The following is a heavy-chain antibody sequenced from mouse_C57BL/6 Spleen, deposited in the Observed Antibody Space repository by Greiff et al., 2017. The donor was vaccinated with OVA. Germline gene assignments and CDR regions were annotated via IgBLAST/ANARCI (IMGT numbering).Heavy chain of an antibody. V-gene: IGHV1-4*01. D-gene: IGHD4-1*01. Sequence: VQRVESGAELARPGASVKMSCKASGYTFTSYTMHWVKQRPGQGLEWIGYINPSSGYTKYNQKFKDKATLTADKSSSTAYMQLSSLTSEDSAVYYSAKAVPWDMDYWGQGTSVTVSS. CDR3: AKAVPWDMDY. J-gene: IGHJ4*01. CDR1: GYTFTSYT. CDR2: INPSSGYT.